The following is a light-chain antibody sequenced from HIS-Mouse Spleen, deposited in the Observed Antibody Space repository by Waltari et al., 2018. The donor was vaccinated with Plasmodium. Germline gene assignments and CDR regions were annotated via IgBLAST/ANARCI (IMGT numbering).Light chain of an antibody. V-gene: IGLV2-11*01. CDR3: CSYAGSYTWV. Sequence: QSALTQPRSVSGSPGQSVTISCTGTSSDVGGSNYVSWYQQHPGKAPKLMIYDVSRRPSGVPDRSSGSKSGNTASLTISGLQAEDEADYYCCSYAGSYTWVFGGGTKLTVL. CDR2: DVS. J-gene: IGLJ3*02. CDR1: SSDVGGSNY.